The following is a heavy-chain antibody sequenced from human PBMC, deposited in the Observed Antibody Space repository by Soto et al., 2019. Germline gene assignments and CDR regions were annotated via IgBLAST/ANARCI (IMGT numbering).Heavy chain of an antibody. CDR1: GGSISSGTSY. CDR2: IFYSGSF. Sequence: PSETLSLTCTVSGGSISSGTSYWSWIRQRPGKGLEWIGYIFYSGSFYYTPSLRGRVMILADTSKNQFTLRLSSVTAADTAVYFCARLEGLATISYYFDFWGQGAQVTVSS. J-gene: IGHJ4*02. CDR3: ARLEGLATISYYFDF. V-gene: IGHV4-31*03. D-gene: IGHD3-9*01.